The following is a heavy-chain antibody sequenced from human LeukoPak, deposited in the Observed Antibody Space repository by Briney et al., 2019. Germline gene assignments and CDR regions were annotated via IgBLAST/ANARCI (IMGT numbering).Heavy chain of an antibody. Sequence: PGRSLRLSCAASGFTFSSYTMHWVRQAPGKGLEWVAVISYDGSNKYYADAVKGRFTISRDNSKNTLYLQMNSLRAEDTAVYYGARDHRFPSGWSLVVVYWGQGTLVTVSS. CDR3: ARDHRFPSGWSLVVVY. CDR1: GFTFSSYT. D-gene: IGHD6-19*01. J-gene: IGHJ4*02. CDR2: ISYDGSNK. V-gene: IGHV3-30-3*01.